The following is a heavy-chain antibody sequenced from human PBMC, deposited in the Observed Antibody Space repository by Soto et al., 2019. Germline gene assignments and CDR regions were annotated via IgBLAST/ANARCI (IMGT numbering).Heavy chain of an antibody. V-gene: IGHV4-4*02. CDR2: IYHSGST. D-gene: IGHD5-18*01. J-gene: IGHJ6*02. CDR3: ARGGGGYSYDRYYHYGMDV. Sequence: SETLSLTCTVSGGSISSSNWWSWVRQPPGKGLEWIGEIYHSGSTNYKPPLKSRVTISVDKSKNQFSLKLSSVTAADTAVYYSARGGGGYSYDRYYHYGMDVWGQGTTVTVSS. CDR1: GGSISSSNW.